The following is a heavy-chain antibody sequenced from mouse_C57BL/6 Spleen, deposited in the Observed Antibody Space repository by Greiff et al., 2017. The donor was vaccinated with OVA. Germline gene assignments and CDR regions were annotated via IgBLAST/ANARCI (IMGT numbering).Heavy chain of an antibody. D-gene: IGHD1-1*01. V-gene: IGHV1-72*01. CDR1: GYTFTSYW. CDR3: ARTYGSSYDWYFDV. CDR2: IDPNSGGT. Sequence: QVQLQQPGAELVKPGASVKLSCKASGYTFTSYWMHWVKQRPGRGLEWIGRIDPNSGGTKYNEKFKSKATLTVDKPSSTAYIQLSSLTSEDSAVYYCARTYGSSYDWYFDVWGTGTTVTVSS. J-gene: IGHJ1*03.